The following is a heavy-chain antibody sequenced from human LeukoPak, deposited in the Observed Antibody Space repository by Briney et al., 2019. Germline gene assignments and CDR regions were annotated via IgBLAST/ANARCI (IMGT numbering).Heavy chain of an antibody. CDR1: GGSISSYY. CDR3: ARVSCSGGNCYFDY. D-gene: IGHD2-15*01. V-gene: IGHV4-59*01. Sequence: PSETLSLTCTVSGGSISSYYWSWIRQPPGKGLEWIGYIYYSGSTNYNPSLKSRVTISVDTSKNQFSLKLRSVTAADTAVYYCARVSCSGGNCYFDYWGQGTLVTVSS. J-gene: IGHJ4*02. CDR2: IYYSGST.